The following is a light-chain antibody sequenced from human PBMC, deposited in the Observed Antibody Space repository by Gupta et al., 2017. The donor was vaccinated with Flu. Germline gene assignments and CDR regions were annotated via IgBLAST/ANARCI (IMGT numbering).Light chain of an antibody. CDR3: QQYESHPHT. Sequence: PSSLSASVGDRVTITCQASQDISNYLNWYQKKPGKAPKLLIYDATDLETGVPSRFSGSGSETDFTFTISSLQPGDIATYYCQQYESHPHTFGQGTKLEIK. V-gene: IGKV1-33*01. J-gene: IGKJ2*01. CDR1: QDISNY. CDR2: DAT.